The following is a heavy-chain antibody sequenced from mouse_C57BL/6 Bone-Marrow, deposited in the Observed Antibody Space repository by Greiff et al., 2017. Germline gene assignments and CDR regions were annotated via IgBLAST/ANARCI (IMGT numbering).Heavy chain of an antibody. J-gene: IGHJ4*01. V-gene: IGHV6-6*01. Sequence: EVKLVESGGGLVQPGGSMKLSCAASGFTFSDAWMDWVRQSPEKGLEWVAEIRNKANNHATYYAESVKGRFTISRDDSKSSVYLQMNSLRAEDTGIYYCTRPLLSNWAMDYWGQGTSVTVSS. D-gene: IGHD2-5*01. CDR2: IRNKANNHAT. CDR3: TRPLLSNWAMDY. CDR1: GFTFSDAW.